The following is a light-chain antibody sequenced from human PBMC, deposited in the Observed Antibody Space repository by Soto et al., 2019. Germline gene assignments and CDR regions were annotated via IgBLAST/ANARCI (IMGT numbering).Light chain of an antibody. Sequence: DIHFTQSPSSLSASVGDRVTITCRASQSISRSLAWYQQKPGKAPKLLIYDASNLERGVSSRFSGSGSGTEFTLTISSLQPDDFATYYCQQYNGFSRTFGQGTKVDIK. CDR3: QQYNGFSRT. CDR1: QSISRS. V-gene: IGKV1-5*01. CDR2: DAS. J-gene: IGKJ1*01.